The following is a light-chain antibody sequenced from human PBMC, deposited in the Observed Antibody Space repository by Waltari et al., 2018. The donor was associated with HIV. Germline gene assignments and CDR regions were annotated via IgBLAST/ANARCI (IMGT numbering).Light chain of an antibody. J-gene: IGLJ3*02. CDR2: DVT. Sequence: QSALTQPRSVSGSPGQSVTISCTGTSSDVGGYNYVSWYQQHPGKAPKLMIYDVTKRRPGGPDRCSGSKSGNTASLTISGLQAEDEADYFCCSYAGGYTLVFGGGTKLTVL. CDR1: SSDVGGYNY. V-gene: IGLV2-11*01. CDR3: CSYAGGYTLV.